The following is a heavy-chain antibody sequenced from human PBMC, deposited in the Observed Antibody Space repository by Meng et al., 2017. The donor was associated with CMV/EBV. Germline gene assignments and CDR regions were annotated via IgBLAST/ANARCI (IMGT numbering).Heavy chain of an antibody. CDR3: ARAQYSSSCDY. J-gene: IGHJ4*02. CDR2: IYYSGST. Sequence: QPQEPAPGLLKPSQTLSLTCPAPGGAISSGDYYWSWIRQPPGKGLDWIGYIYYSGSTYYNPSLKSRVTISVDTSTNQFSLKLSSVTAADTAVYYCARAQYSSSCDYWGQGTLVTVSS. CDR1: GGAISSGDYY. D-gene: IGHD6-13*01. V-gene: IGHV4-30-4*08.